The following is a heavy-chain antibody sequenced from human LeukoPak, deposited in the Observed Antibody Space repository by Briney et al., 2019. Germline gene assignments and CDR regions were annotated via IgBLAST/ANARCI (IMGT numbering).Heavy chain of an antibody. CDR3: AKDRFNWNNGYYYYFGMDV. D-gene: IGHD1/OR15-1a*01. CDR2: ISGDGGYS. Sequence: GGSLRLSCAASGFTFDDYAMHWVRQVPGKGLQWMSLISGDGGYSYYADSLKGRFTISRDNSRNSLFLQVNSLTTEDSALYYCAKDRFNWNNGYYYYFGMDVWGQGTTVAVSS. J-gene: IGHJ6*02. V-gene: IGHV3-43*02. CDR1: GFTFDDYA.